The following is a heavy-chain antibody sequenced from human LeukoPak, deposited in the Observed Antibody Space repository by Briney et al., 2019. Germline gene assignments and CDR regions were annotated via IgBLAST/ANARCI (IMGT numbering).Heavy chain of an antibody. Sequence: GGSLRLSCAASSFTFSNAWMNWVRQAPGKGLEWVSVISGSGTYTYYADSVKGRFTISRDNSKKTLYLQMNSLRVEDTAVYYCAKSPPAVVVPATIYFDSWGQGTLLTVSS. CDR3: AKSPPAVVVPATIYFDS. J-gene: IGHJ4*02. CDR1: SFTFSNAW. CDR2: ISGSGTYT. D-gene: IGHD2-2*01. V-gene: IGHV3-23*01.